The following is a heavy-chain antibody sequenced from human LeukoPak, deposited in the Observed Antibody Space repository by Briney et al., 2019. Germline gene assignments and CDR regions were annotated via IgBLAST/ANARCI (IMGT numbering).Heavy chain of an antibody. V-gene: IGHV1-69*13. J-gene: IGHJ4*02. CDR2: IIPIFGTA. D-gene: IGHD6-6*01. CDR3: ARDSGEQLGYDY. Sequence: SVKVSCKASGGTFSSYAISWVRQAPGQGLEWMGGIIPIFGTANYAQKFQGRVTITANESTSTAYMELSSLRSEDTAVYYCARDSGEQLGYDYWGQGTLVTVSS. CDR1: GGTFSSYA.